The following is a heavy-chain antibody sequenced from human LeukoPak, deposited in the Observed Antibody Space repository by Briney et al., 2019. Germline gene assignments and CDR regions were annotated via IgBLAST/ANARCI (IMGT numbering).Heavy chain of an antibody. V-gene: IGHV3-74*01. CDR1: GFSFSSYW. J-gene: IGHJ6*01. Sequence: GGSLRLSCAASGFSFSSYWMHWVRQVPGKGLVWVSRLNTDGSSTSYADSVKGRFTISRDNAKNTLYLQMNSLRAEDTAVHYCARDDAFRGVAMDVWGQGTTVTVSS. CDR2: LNTDGSST. CDR3: ARDDAFRGVAMDV. D-gene: IGHD3-16*01.